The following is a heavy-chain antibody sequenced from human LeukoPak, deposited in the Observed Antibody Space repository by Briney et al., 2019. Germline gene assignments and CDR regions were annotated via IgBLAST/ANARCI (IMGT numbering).Heavy chain of an antibody. CDR1: GYTFTSYY. CDR3: ARERRGYSYCYGMDV. D-gene: IGHD5-12*01. CDR2: INPSGGST. J-gene: IGHJ6*02. Sequence: ASVKVSCKASGYTFTSYYMHWVRQAPGQGLEWMGLINPSGGSTSYAQKLQGRVTMTRDTSTSTVYMELSSLRSEDTAVYYCARERRGYSYCYGMDVWGQGTTVTVSS. V-gene: IGHV1-46*01.